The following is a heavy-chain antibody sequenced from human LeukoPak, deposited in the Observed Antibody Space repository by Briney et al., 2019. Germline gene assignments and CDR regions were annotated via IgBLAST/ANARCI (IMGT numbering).Heavy chain of an antibody. J-gene: IGHJ5*02. CDR3: AKAQVVVAATPYWFDP. V-gene: IGHV3-23*01. Sequence: PGGSLRLSCAASGFTFSSYAMSWVRQAPGKGLEWVSAISGSGGSTYYADSVKGRFTISRDNSKNTLYLQMNSLRAEDTAVYYCAKAQVVVAATPYWFDPWGQGTLVTVSS. CDR2: ISGSGGST. D-gene: IGHD2-15*01. CDR1: GFTFSSYA.